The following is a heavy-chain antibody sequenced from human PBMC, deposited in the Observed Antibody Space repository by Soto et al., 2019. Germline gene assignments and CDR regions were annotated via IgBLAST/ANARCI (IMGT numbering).Heavy chain of an antibody. CDR2: ISGSGGST. Sequence: PGGSLRLSCAASGFTFSSYAMSWVRQAPGKGLEWVSAISGSGGSTYYADSVKGRFTISRDNSKNTLYLQMNSLRAEDTAVYYCAKDSAYCGGDCLYAFDIWGQGTMVTVSS. V-gene: IGHV3-23*01. CDR3: AKDSAYCGGDCLYAFDI. D-gene: IGHD2-21*02. J-gene: IGHJ3*02. CDR1: GFTFSSYA.